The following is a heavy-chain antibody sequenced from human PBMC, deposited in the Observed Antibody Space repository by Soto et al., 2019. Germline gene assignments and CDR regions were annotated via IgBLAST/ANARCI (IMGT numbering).Heavy chain of an antibody. CDR3: ATGPVAAAGPQYYYYDMDV. J-gene: IGHJ6*03. CDR1: GYTFTSYD. Sequence: GASVKVSCKASGYTFTSYDINWVRQATGQGLEWMGWMNPNSGNTGYAQKFQGRVTMTRNTSISTAYMELSSLRSEDTAVYYCATGPVAAAGPQYYYYDMDVWGKGTTVTVSS. CDR2: MNPNSGNT. D-gene: IGHD6-13*01. V-gene: IGHV1-8*01.